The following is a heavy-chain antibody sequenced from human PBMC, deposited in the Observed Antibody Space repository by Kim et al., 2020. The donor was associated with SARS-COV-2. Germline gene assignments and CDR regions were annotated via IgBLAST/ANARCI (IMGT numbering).Heavy chain of an antibody. CDR1: GYTFTSYT. V-gene: IGHV1-3*01. J-gene: IGHJ4*02. Sequence: ASVKVSCKASGYTFTSYTIHWVRQAPGQRLEWMGWINVGNGNTKNSQKFQGRVTITRDTSASTAYMEVSSLSSEDTAVYYCARLASGSLDYWGQGTLGTVSS. D-gene: IGHD1-26*01. CDR3: ARLASGSLDY. CDR2: INVGNGNT.